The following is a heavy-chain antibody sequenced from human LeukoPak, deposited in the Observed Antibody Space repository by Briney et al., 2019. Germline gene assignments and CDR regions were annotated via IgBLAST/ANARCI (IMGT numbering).Heavy chain of an antibody. D-gene: IGHD6-19*01. CDR3: ARVPGDGGHLAVAGYNWFDP. V-gene: IGHV1-46*01. CDR1: GYTFTSNY. J-gene: IGHJ5*02. Sequence: GASVKVSCKAFGYTFTSNYMHWVRQAPGQGPEWMGVISPSGGSTTYAQKFQGRVTLTRDMSTSTDYLELSSLRSEDTAVYYCARVPGDGGHLAVAGYNWFDPWGQGTLVTVSS. CDR2: ISPSGGST.